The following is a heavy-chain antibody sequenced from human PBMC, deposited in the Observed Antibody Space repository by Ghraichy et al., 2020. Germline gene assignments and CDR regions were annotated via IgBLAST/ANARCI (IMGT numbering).Heavy chain of an antibody. CDR3: ASGGGFYCSSTSCLKKPFDY. V-gene: IGHV1-2*02. D-gene: IGHD2-2*01. J-gene: IGHJ4*02. CDR2: INPNSGGT. Sequence: ASVKVSCKASGYTFTGYYMHWVRQAPGQGLEWMGWINPNSGGTNYAQKFQGRVTMTRDTSISTAYMELSRLRSDDTAVYYCASGGGFYCSSTSCLKKPFDYWGQGTLVTVSS. CDR1: GYTFTGYY.